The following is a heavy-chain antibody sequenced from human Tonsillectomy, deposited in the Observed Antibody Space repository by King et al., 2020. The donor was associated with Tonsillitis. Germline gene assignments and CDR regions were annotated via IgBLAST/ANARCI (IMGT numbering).Heavy chain of an antibody. Sequence: VQLVQSGAEVKKPGSSVKVSCKASGGTFSSYAISWVRQAPGQGLEWMGRIIPILGIANYAQKFQGRVTITADKSTSTAYMELSSLRSVDTAVYYCARAPSSSSSESFDYWGQGTLVTVSS. CDR1: GGTFSSYA. CDR3: ARAPSSSSSESFDY. J-gene: IGHJ4*02. D-gene: IGHD6-6*01. V-gene: IGHV1-69*04. CDR2: IIPILGIA.